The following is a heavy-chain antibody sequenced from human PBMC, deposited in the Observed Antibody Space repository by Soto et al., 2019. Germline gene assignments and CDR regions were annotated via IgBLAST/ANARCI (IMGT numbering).Heavy chain of an antibody. CDR2: VSMGGST. D-gene: IGHD2-15*01. J-gene: IGHJ4*02. Sequence: DVQVLESGGGLVQPEGSLRLSCAECGFTFSSYAMGWGRQGPGKGLEWVAVVSMGGSTHYADSVRGRFTISRDNSKNTLSLQMNSLTAEDTAVYFCAKRRGAGGHFDYWGQGALVTVSS. V-gene: IGHV3-23*01. CDR1: GFTFSSYA. CDR3: AKRRGAGGHFDY.